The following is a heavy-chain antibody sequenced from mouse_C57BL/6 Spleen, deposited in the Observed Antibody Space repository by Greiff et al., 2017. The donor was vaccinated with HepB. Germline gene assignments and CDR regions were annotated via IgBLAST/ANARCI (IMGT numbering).Heavy chain of an antibody. V-gene: IGHV5-4*01. J-gene: IGHJ3*01. Sequence: EVQVVESGGGLVKPGGSLKLSCAASGFTFSSYAMSWVRQTPEKRLEWVATISDGGSYTYYPDNVKGRFTISRDNAKNNLYLQMSHLKSEDTAMYYCAREGGYDYDGLFAYWGQGTLVTVSA. CDR1: GFTFSSYA. CDR3: AREGGYDYDGLFAY. D-gene: IGHD2-4*01. CDR2: ISDGGSYT.